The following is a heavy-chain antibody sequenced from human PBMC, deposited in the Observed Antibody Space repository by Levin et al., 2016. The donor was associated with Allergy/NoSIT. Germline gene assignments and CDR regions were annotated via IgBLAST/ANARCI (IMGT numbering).Heavy chain of an antibody. CDR1: GYSFTTYW. CDR2: IYPGDSDT. CDR3: TGGYVEQLVPHY. J-gene: IGHJ4*02. V-gene: IGHV5-51*01. Sequence: GGSLRLSCQGSGYSFTTYWIVWVRHMPGKGLEWMGIIYPGDSDTRYSPSFQGQVTISADKSISTAYLQWSSLKASDTAMYYCTGGYVEQLVPHYWGQGTLVTVSS. D-gene: IGHD6-6*01.